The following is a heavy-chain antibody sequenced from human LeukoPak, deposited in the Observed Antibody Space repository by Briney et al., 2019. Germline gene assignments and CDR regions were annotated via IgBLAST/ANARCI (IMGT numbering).Heavy chain of an antibody. CDR1: GYSINNYW. CDR3: ARQEYCSGGSCYTWFDP. CDR2: VYPADSEI. J-gene: IGHJ5*02. Sequence: GESLKISCKGSGYSINNYWIGWVRQLPGKGLEWMGIVYPADSEIRYSPSFQGQVTISADKSISTAYLQWSSLKASDTAIYYCARQEYCSGGSCYTWFDPWGQGTLVIVSS. D-gene: IGHD2-15*01. V-gene: IGHV5-51*01.